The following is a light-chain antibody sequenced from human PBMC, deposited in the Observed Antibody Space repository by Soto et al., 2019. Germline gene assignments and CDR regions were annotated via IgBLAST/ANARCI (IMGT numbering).Light chain of an antibody. V-gene: IGLV2-14*01. Sequence: QSALTQPASVSVSPGQSITISCTGTSSDVGGYNYVSWYQHHPGKAPKLMIYEVTDRPSWISFRFSASKSGNTASLTISRLQAEDEADYYCSSYTSSNTVLFGAGTKLTVL. CDR1: SSDVGGYNY. CDR2: EVT. J-gene: IGLJ2*01. CDR3: SSYTSSNTVL.